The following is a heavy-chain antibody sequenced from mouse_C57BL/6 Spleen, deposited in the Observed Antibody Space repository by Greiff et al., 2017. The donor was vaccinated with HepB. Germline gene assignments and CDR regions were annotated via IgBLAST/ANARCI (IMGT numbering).Heavy chain of an antibody. J-gene: IGHJ4*01. CDR3: ARDQWDYGSGAMDY. V-gene: IGHV5-16*01. CDR2: INYDGSST. CDR1: GFTFSDYY. D-gene: IGHD1-1*01. Sequence: EVKLMESEGGLVQPGSSMKLSCTASGFTFSDYYMAWVRQVPEKGLEWVANINYDGSSTYYLDSLKSRFIISRDNAKNILYLQMSSLKSEDTATYYCARDQWDYGSGAMDYWGQGTSVTVSS.